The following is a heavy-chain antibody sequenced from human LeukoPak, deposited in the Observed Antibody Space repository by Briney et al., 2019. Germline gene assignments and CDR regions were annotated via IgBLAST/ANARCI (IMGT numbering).Heavy chain of an antibody. CDR2: ISYDGSNN. V-gene: IGHV3-30*01. CDR3: ARDPSYCGGDCSFADY. J-gene: IGHJ4*02. CDR1: GFTFSSYA. Sequence: GRSLRLSCAASGFTFSSYAMHWVRQAPGKGLEWVAVISYDGSNNYYADSVKGRFTISRDNSKNTLCLQMNSLRAEDTAVYYCARDPSYCGGDCSFADYWGQGTLVTVSS. D-gene: IGHD2-21*02.